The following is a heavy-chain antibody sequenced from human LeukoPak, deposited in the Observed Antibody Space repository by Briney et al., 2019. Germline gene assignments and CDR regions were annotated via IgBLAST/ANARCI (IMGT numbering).Heavy chain of an antibody. V-gene: IGHV4-34*01. J-gene: IGHJ4*02. Sequence: SETLSLTCAVYGGSFSGYYWSWIRQPPGKGLEWIGEINHSGSTNYNPSLKSRVTISVDTSKNQFSLKLSSVTAADTAVYYCARGLGSGWYGLESSYWGQGTLVTVSS. CDR1: GGSFSGYY. D-gene: IGHD6-19*01. CDR3: ARGLGSGWYGLESSY. CDR2: INHSGST.